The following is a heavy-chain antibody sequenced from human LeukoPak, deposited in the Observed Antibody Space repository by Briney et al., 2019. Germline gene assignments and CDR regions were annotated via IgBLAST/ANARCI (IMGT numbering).Heavy chain of an antibody. D-gene: IGHD3-22*01. CDR1: GFTFSSYW. V-gene: IGHV3-7*01. CDR2: IKQDGSEK. CDR3: ARGGYYDSSGYPPEY. J-gene: IGHJ4*02. Sequence: PGGSLRLSCAASGFTFSSYWMSWVRQAPGKGLEWVANIKQDGSEKYYVDSVKGRFTISRDNAKNSLYLQMNSLRAEDTAVYYCARGGYYDSSGYPPEYWGQGTLVTVSS.